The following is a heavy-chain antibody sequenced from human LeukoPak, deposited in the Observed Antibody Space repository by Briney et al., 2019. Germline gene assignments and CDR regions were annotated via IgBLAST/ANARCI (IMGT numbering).Heavy chain of an antibody. D-gene: IGHD2-15*01. CDR2: IYYSGST. CDR1: GGSISSYY. CDR3: ARHEAYCSGGSCYWGWFDP. J-gene: IGHJ5*02. V-gene: IGHV4-59*08. Sequence: SETLSLTCTVSGGSISSYYWSWIRQPPGKGLEWIGYIYYSGSTNYNPSLKSRVTISVDTSKNQFSLKLSSVTAADTAVYYCARHEAYCSGGSCYWGWFDPWGQGTLVTVSS.